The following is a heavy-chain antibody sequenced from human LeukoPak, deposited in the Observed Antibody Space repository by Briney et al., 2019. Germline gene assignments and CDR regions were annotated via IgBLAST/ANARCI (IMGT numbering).Heavy chain of an antibody. Sequence: GGSLRLSCAASGFTFSSYSMNWVRQAPGKGLEWVSYISSSSSTIYYADSVKGRFTTSRDNAKNSLYLQMNSLRAEDTAVYYCARVLVRGAVGDWGQGTLVTVSS. V-gene: IGHV3-48*01. CDR1: GFTFSSYS. CDR2: ISSSSSTI. D-gene: IGHD3-10*01. CDR3: ARVLVRGAVGD. J-gene: IGHJ4*02.